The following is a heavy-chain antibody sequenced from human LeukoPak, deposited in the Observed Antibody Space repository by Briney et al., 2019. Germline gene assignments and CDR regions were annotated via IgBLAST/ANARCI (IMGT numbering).Heavy chain of an antibody. J-gene: IGHJ3*02. CDR1: GSSFTSYW. CDR3: ARSCTSTSCYLTDAFDI. D-gene: IGHD2-2*01. V-gene: IGHV5-51*01. Sequence: GESLKISCKGSGSSFTSYWIGWVRQLPGKGLEWMGIIYPGDSDTRYSPSFQGQVTLSADKSISTAYLQWSSLKASDTAMYYCARSCTSTSCYLTDAFDIWGQGTMVTVSS. CDR2: IYPGDSDT.